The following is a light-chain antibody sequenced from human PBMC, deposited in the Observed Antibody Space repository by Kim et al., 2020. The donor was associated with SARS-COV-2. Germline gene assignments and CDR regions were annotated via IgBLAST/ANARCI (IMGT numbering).Light chain of an antibody. V-gene: IGLV3-9*01. CDR2: RDS. Sequence: SSELTQPLSVSVALGQTARITCGGNNLGSKHVHWYQQKPGQAPVLVIYRDSNRPSGIPERFSGSNSGNTATLTISRAQAGDEADYYCQVWDSSTGYVFGTGTKVTVL. J-gene: IGLJ1*01. CDR3: QVWDSSTGYV. CDR1: NLGSKH.